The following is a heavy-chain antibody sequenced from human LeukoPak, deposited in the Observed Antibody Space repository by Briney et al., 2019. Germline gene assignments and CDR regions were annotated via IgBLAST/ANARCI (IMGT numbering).Heavy chain of an antibody. CDR2: IIPVLNIT. CDR1: GGTFSSSA. Sequence: SVTVSCKASGGTFSSSAITWVRQAPGQGLEWMGRIIPVLNITTYAQKFQGSVTITADTSTSTVYMELSSLRSEETAVYYCAGDQGLTAPPPYGLDVWGQGTTVIVSS. V-gene: IGHV1-69*04. CDR3: AGDQGLTAPPPYGLDV. D-gene: IGHD5-18*01. J-gene: IGHJ6*02.